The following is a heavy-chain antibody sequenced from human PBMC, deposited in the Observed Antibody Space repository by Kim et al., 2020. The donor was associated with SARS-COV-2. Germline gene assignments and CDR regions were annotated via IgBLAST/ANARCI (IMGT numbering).Heavy chain of an antibody. J-gene: IGHJ4*02. D-gene: IGHD6-13*01. CDR3: ARDRSWKGGYYFDY. V-gene: IGHV4-59*01. Sequence: SETLSLTCTVSGGSFNSYYWSWIRQPPGKGLEWIGYIFYSGSTNYNPSLKSRVTISVDTSKNQFSLKLSSVTAADTAVYYCARDRSWKGGYYFDYWGQGTLVTVSS. CDR1: GGSFNSYY. CDR2: IFYSGST.